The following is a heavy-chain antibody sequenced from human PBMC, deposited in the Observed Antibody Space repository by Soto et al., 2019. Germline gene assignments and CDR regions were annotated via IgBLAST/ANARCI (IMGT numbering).Heavy chain of an antibody. Sequence: EVQLLESGGGLVQPGGSLRLSCTASGFSFSSYVMSWVRQAPGKGLEWVSDVDADAGNTYYADSVKGRFTISRDNSKNTLDLQMNSLSADDAAVYYCAKAGYSFFFDSWGKGTLVTVSS. CDR2: VDADAGNT. J-gene: IGHJ4*02. CDR1: GFSFSSYV. CDR3: AKAGYSFFFDS. D-gene: IGHD5-18*01. V-gene: IGHV3-23*01.